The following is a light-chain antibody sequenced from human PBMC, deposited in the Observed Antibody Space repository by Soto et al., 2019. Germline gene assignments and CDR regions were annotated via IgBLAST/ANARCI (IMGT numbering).Light chain of an antibody. Sequence: DIVLTQSPATLSLSPGDRATLSWRASQSVGTSLAWYKQQPGQAPRLLIHDAAYRASGIPERFSGSGSGTAFSLSISSLEPDDFAVYYCQHRSSWPRSFGRGTKVDIK. CDR2: DAA. J-gene: IGKJ1*01. V-gene: IGKV3-11*01. CDR3: QHRSSWPRS. CDR1: QSVGTS.